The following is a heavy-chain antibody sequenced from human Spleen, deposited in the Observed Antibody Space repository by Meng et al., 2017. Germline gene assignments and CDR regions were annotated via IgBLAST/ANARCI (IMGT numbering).Heavy chain of an antibody. D-gene: IGHD6-19*01. CDR2: IKSKTDGGTT. J-gene: IGHJ1*01. CDR3: ARIGIAVAGTMHFQH. Sequence: GESLKISCAASGFTFSNAWMSWVRQAPGKGLEWVGRIKSKTDGGTTDYAAPVKGRFTISRDNAKNSLYLQMNSLRAEDTAVYYCARIGIAVAGTMHFQHWGQGTLVTVSS. V-gene: IGHV3-15*01. CDR1: GFTFSNAW.